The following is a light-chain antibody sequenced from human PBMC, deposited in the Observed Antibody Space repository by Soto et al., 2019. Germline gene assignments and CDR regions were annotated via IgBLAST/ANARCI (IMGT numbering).Light chain of an antibody. CDR1: QSVSSSY. Sequence: ESVLTQSPGTLSLSPGERAALSCRASQSVSSSYLAWYQQKSGQAPRLLIYAASTRATGIPDRFSGSGSGTDFTLTFSRLEPEDFAVYFCQLYSSSPPRYTFGQGTKLEIK. CDR3: QLYSSSPPRYT. J-gene: IGKJ2*01. V-gene: IGKV3-20*01. CDR2: AAS.